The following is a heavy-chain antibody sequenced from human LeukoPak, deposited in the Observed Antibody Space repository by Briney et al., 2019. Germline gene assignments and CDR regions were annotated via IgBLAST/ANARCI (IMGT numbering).Heavy chain of an antibody. D-gene: IGHD2-2*01. V-gene: IGHV1-69*01. CDR1: GGTFSSYA. CDR3: AREVVVVPAAIFSWYFDL. CDR2: IIPIFGTA. J-gene: IGHJ2*01. Sequence: SVKVSCKASGGTFSSYAISWVRQAPGQGLEWMGGIIPIFGTANYAQKFQGRVTITADESTSTAYMELSSLRSEDTAVYYCAREVVVVPAAIFSWYFDLWGRGTLVTVSS.